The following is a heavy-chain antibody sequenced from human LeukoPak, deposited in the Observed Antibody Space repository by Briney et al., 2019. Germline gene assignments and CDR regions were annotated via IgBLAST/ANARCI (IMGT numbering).Heavy chain of an antibody. CDR2: FDPEDGET. J-gene: IGHJ4*02. V-gene: IGHV1-24*01. Sequence: ASVKVSCKVSGYTLTELSMHWVRQAPGKGLEWMGGFDPEDGETICAQKFQGRVTMTEDTSTDTAYMELSSLRSEDTAVYYCATAPHTMVRGVTIFDYWGQGTLVTVSS. CDR3: ATAPHTMVRGVTIFDY. CDR1: GYTLTELS. D-gene: IGHD3-10*01.